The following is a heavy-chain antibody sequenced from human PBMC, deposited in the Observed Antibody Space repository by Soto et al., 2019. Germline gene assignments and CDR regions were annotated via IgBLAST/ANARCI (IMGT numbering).Heavy chain of an antibody. V-gene: IGHV1-3*01. J-gene: IGHJ4*02. CDR1: GYTFTSYA. D-gene: IGHD6-13*01. CDR2: INAGNGNT. CDR3: AGGDSSGWYSLDY. Sequence: ASVKVSCKASGYTFTSYAMHWVRQAPGQRLEWMGWINAGNGNTKYSQKFQGRVTITRDTSASTAYMELSSLRSEDTAVYYCAGGDSSGWYSLDYGGQGPRVPVS.